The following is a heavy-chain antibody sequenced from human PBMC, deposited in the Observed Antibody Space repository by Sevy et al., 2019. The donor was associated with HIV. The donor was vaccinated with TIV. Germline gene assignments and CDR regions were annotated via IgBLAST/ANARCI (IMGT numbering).Heavy chain of an antibody. Sequence: ASVKVSCKASGYTFTSYGISWVRQAPGQGLEWMGWISAYNGNTNYAQKLQGTVTMTTDTSTSTAYMELRSLRSDDTAVYYCARDSITYYYDSSGYFHFDYWGQGTLVTVSS. CDR3: ARDSITYYYDSSGYFHFDY. D-gene: IGHD3-22*01. CDR2: ISAYNGNT. V-gene: IGHV1-18*04. CDR1: GYTFTSYG. J-gene: IGHJ4*02.